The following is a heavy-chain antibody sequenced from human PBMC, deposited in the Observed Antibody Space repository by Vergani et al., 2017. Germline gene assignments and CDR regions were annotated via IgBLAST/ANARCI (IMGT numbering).Heavy chain of an antibody. CDR2: IYPGDSDT. CDR3: ARRVGYGDYGGRWFDP. V-gene: IGHV5-51*03. Sequence: EVQLVQSGAEVKKPGESLKISCKGSGYSFTSYWIGWVRQMPGKGLEWMGIIYPGDSDTRYSLSFQGQVTISADKSISTAYLQWSSLKASDTTMYYCARRVGYGDYGGRWFDPGGQGTLVTVSS. D-gene: IGHD4-23*01. CDR1: GYSFTSYW. J-gene: IGHJ5*02.